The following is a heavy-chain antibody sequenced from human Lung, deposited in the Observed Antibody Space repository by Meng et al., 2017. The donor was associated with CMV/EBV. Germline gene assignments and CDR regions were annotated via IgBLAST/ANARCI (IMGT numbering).Heavy chain of an antibody. CDR3: AKGGSTSYYYYGMDV. CDR1: GFTFSSYA. D-gene: IGHD2-2*01. J-gene: IGHJ6*02. Sequence: GGSLRLXXAVSGFTFSSYAMSWVRQAPGKGLEWVSAISGSGGSTYYADSVKGRFTISRDNSKNTLYLQMNSLRAEDTAVYYCAKGGSTSYYYYGMDVWGQGXTVTVSS. CDR2: ISGSGGST. V-gene: IGHV3-23*01.